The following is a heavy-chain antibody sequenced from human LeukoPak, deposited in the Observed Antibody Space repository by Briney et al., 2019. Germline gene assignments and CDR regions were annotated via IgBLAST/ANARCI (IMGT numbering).Heavy chain of an antibody. Sequence: GGSLRLSCAASGFTFSSYSMNWVRQAPGKGLEWVSSISSSSSYIYYADSVKGRFTISRDNAKNSLYLQMNSLRAEDTAVYYCARTVEMATITVGYWGQGTLVTVSS. J-gene: IGHJ4*02. CDR2: ISSSSSYI. CDR3: ARTVEMATITVGY. V-gene: IGHV3-21*01. D-gene: IGHD5-24*01. CDR1: GFTFSSYS.